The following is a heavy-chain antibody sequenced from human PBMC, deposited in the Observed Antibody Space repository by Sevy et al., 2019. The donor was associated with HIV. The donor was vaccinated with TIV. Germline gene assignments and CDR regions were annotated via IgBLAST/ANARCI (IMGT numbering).Heavy chain of an antibody. CDR2: IYYSWST. Sequence: SETLSLTCTVSGGSVSSGSYYWSWIRQPPGKGLEWIGYIYYSWSTNYNPSLKSRVTISVDTSKNQFSLKLSSVTAADTAVYYCARDYGGNPPYYYYGMDVWGQGTTVTVSS. D-gene: IGHD4-17*01. V-gene: IGHV4-61*01. J-gene: IGHJ6*02. CDR1: GGSVSSGSYY. CDR3: ARDYGGNPPYYYYGMDV.